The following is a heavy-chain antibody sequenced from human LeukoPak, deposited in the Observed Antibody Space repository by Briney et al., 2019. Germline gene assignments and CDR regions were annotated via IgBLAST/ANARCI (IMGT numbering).Heavy chain of an antibody. CDR2: IYPGDSDS. Sequence: GESLKISCKGSGYSFTNYWIGWVRQMPGKGLEWMGIIYPGDSDSRYSPSFQGQVTISADKSISTSYLQWCSLKASATAMSYCARSYSSGWSSYYYGMDVWGQGTTVTVSS. D-gene: IGHD6-19*01. CDR3: ARSYSSGWSSYYYGMDV. CDR1: GYSFTNYW. J-gene: IGHJ6*02. V-gene: IGHV5-51*01.